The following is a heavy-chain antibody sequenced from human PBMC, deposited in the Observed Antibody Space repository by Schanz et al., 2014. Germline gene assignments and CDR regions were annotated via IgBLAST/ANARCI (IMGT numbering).Heavy chain of an antibody. V-gene: IGHV3-23*01. J-gene: IGHJ4*02. CDR2: IGGSGDST. D-gene: IGHD3-9*01. Sequence: EVHLLESGGGLVQPGGSLRLSCAASGFTFSNHALSWVRQAPGKGLEWVSGIGGSGDSTHYADSVKGRFIISRDNSKNTLYLQVNSLRDEDTAVYYCAKHVRSLTGNDYWGQGTLVTVSS. CDR1: GFTFSNHA. CDR3: AKHVRSLTGNDY.